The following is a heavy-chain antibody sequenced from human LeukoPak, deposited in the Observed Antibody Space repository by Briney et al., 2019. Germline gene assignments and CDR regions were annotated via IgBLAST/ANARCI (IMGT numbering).Heavy chain of an antibody. J-gene: IGHJ4*02. CDR3: ARDGEDSSGWYVKD. D-gene: IGHD6-19*01. CDR1: GFRFSSYE. V-gene: IGHV3-48*03. CDR2: ITSSGTTI. Sequence: GGSLRLSCAASGFRFSSYEMNWVRQAPGKGLEWVSYITSSGTTIHYADSVKGRFTISRDNAKNSLYLQMNSLRAEDTAVYYCARDGEDSSGWYVKDWGQGTLATVSS.